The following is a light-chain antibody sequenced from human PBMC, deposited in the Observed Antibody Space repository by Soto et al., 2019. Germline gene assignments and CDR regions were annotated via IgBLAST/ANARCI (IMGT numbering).Light chain of an antibody. J-gene: IGKJ1*01. CDR3: QQYGSSPWT. Sequence: EIVLTQSPDTLSLSPGEGATLSCRASQSVSSSYLAWHQQKPGQAPRLLIYGAFNRATGIPDRFSGGGSGTDFTLTISRLEPEDFAVYYCQQYGSSPWTFGQGTKVDIK. CDR1: QSVSSSY. V-gene: IGKV3-20*01. CDR2: GAF.